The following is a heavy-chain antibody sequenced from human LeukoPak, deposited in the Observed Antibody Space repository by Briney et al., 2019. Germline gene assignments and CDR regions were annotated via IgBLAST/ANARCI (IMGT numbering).Heavy chain of an antibody. CDR3: ARGRVYDFWSGYGWFDP. J-gene: IGHJ5*02. D-gene: IGHD3-3*01. Sequence: GGSLRLSCAASGFTFSSYSMNWVRQAPGKGLEWVSSISSSSSYIYYADSVKGRFTVSRDNAKNSLYLQMNSLRVEDTAVYYCARGRVYDFWSGYGWFDPWGQGTLVTVSS. CDR1: GFTFSSYS. CDR2: ISSSSSYI. V-gene: IGHV3-21*01.